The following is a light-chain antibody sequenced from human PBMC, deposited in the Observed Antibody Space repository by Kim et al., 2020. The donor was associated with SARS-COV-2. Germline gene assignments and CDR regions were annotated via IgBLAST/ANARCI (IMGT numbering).Light chain of an antibody. J-gene: IGKJ2*01. CDR2: GAS. CDR3: QQYGDSWYT. CDR1: QSVSSNY. V-gene: IGKV3-20*01. Sequence: EIVLTQSPGTLSLSPGERATLSCRASQSVSSNYLAWYQQKPGQAPRLLIYGASSRATGIPDRLSGSGSGTDFTLTISRLEPEDFVVYYCQQYGDSWYTFGQETKLEI.